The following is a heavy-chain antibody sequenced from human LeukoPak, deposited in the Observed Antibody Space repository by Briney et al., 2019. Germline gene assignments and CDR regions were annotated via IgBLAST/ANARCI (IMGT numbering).Heavy chain of an antibody. J-gene: IGHJ4*02. CDR2: IDWDDDK. Sequence: SGPTLVNPTQTLTLTCTSSGFSLITSGMCVSWIRQPPGKALEWLARIDWDDDKFYNTSLKTRLTISKDTSKNQVVLTMTNMDPVDTATYYCARTSYTEHPPTYYFDYWGQGTLVTVSS. CDR3: ARTSYTEHPPTYYFDY. D-gene: IGHD2-2*02. CDR1: GFSLITSGMC. V-gene: IGHV2-70*17.